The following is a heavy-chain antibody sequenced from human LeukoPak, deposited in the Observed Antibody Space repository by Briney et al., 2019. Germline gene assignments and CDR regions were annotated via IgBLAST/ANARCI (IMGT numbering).Heavy chain of an antibody. CDR2: IHPRSGET. J-gene: IGHJ4*02. D-gene: IGHD3-10*01. CDR1: GYSFTAFY. V-gene: IGHV1-2*02. Sequence: ASVKVSCKASGYSFTAFYIHWVRPARGQGLERMGWIHPRSGETNYAQKFQGRDTMTRDTSISTAYMDLSSLGSDDTAVYYCARDGEYCTGSYYRGCFDYWGQGILVTVSS. CDR3: ARDGEYCTGSYYRGCFDY.